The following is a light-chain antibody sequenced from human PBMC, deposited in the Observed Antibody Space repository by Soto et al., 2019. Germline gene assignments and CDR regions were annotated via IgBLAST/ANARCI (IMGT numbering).Light chain of an antibody. Sequence: DIQMSQSPSTLSASIGDRVTITCRAIESIRTWLAWYQHKPGKAPKFLIYDASTLESGVPSRFSGSGSGTEFTLTISSLQPDDFATYYCQQYNNYPRTFGQGTKVEIK. CDR1: ESIRTW. J-gene: IGKJ1*01. CDR2: DAS. V-gene: IGKV1-5*01. CDR3: QQYNNYPRT.